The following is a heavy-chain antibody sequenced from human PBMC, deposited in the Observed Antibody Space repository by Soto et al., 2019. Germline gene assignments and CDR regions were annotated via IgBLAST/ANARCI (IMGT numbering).Heavy chain of an antibody. Sequence: QLQLQESGPGLVKPSETLSLTCTVSGGSISSSSYYWGWIRQPPGKGLEWIGSIYYSGSTYYNPSLKSRVTISVDTSKNQFSLKLSSVTAADTAVYYCHARDDRIAVAGIRGYYFDYWGQGTLVTVSS. D-gene: IGHD6-19*01. CDR1: GGSISSSSYY. J-gene: IGHJ4*02. CDR3: HARDDRIAVAGIRGYYFDY. CDR2: IYYSGST. V-gene: IGHV4-39*01.